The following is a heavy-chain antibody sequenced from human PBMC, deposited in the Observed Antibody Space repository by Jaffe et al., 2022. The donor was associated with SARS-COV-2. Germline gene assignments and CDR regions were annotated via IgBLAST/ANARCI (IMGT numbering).Heavy chain of an antibody. J-gene: IGHJ4*02. D-gene: IGHD6-13*01. V-gene: IGHV3-73*01. Sequence: EVQLVESGGGLVQPGGSLKLSCAASGFTFSDSAMHWVRQASGKGPEWVGRVRTKPYTYATAYAASVKGRFTISRDDSKSTAYLLMNSLKTEDTAVYYCASQAPADGLKWGQGILVTVSS. CDR3: ASQAPADGLK. CDR2: VRTKPYTYAT. CDR1: GFTFSDSA.